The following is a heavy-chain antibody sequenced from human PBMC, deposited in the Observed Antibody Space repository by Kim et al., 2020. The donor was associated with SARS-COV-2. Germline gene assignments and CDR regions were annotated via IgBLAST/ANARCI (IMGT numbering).Heavy chain of an antibody. CDR1: GFTFSSYG. J-gene: IGHJ6*02. CDR2: IWYDGSNK. Sequence: GGSLRLSCAASGFTFSSYGMHWVRQAPGKGLEWVAVIWYDGSNKYYADSVKGRFTISRDNSKNTLYLQMNSLRAEDTAVYYCAREYYDSSGYSNGMDVWGQGTTVTVSS. D-gene: IGHD3-22*01. CDR3: AREYYDSSGYSNGMDV. V-gene: IGHV3-33*01.